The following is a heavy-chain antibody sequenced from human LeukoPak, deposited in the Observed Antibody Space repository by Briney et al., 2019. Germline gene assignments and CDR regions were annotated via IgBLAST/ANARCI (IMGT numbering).Heavy chain of an antibody. D-gene: IGHD6-19*01. Sequence: GASVKVSCKVSGYTLTELSMHWVRQAPGKGLEWMGGFDPEDGETIYAQKFQGRVTMTEDTSTDTAYMELNSLRAEDTAVYYCAVYAIAVAGTGIDYWGQGTLVTVSS. CDR2: FDPEDGET. V-gene: IGHV1-24*01. CDR1: GYTLTELS. J-gene: IGHJ4*02. CDR3: AVYAIAVAGTGIDY.